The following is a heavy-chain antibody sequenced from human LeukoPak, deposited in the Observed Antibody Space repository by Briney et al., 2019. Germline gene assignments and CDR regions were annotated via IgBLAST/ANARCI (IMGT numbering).Heavy chain of an antibody. CDR1: GFTFSSYG. D-gene: IGHD3-10*01. Sequence: PGGSLRLSCAASGFTFSSYGMHWVRQAPGEGLEWVAFIRYDGSNKYYADSVKGRFTISRDNSKNTLYLQMNSLRAEDTAVYYCAKEMVRGVIKRGNWFDPWGQGTLVTVSS. CDR3: AKEMVRGVIKRGNWFDP. CDR2: IRYDGSNK. V-gene: IGHV3-30*02. J-gene: IGHJ5*02.